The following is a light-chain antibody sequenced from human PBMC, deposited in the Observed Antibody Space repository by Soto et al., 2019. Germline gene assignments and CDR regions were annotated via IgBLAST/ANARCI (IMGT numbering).Light chain of an antibody. V-gene: IGKV3-20*01. Sequence: EIVLTQSPGTLSLSPGERATLSCRASQSVSSSYLAWYQQKPGQAPRLLIYGTSSRATGIPDRFSGSGSWTDFTLTISRLKPEDFAVYYCQQYGSSPLVTFGQGTRLEIK. CDR3: QQYGSSPLVT. CDR2: GTS. CDR1: QSVSSSY. J-gene: IGKJ5*01.